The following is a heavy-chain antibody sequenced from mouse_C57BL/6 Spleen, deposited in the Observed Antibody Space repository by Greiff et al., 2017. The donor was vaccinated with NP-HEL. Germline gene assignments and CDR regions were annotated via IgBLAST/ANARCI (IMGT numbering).Heavy chain of an antibody. CDR3: AKRGYDDDDEGYYFDY. CDR2: ILPGSGST. V-gene: IGHV1-9*01. Sequence: VQLQQSGAELMKPGASVKLSCKATGYTFTGYWIEWVKQRPGHGLEWIGEILPGSGSTNYNEKFKGKATFTADTSSNTAYMQLSSLTTEDSAIYYCAKRGYDDDDEGYYFDYWGQGTTLTVSS. J-gene: IGHJ2*01. CDR1: GYTFTGYW. D-gene: IGHD2-4*01.